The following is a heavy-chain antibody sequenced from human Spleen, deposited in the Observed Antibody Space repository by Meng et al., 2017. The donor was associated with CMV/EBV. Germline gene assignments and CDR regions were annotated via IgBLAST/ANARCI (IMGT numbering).Heavy chain of an antibody. CDR3: ATPPREGAGWGAYSYYGLDV. D-gene: IGHD3-16*01. J-gene: IGHJ6*02. Sequence: SVKVSCKTSGSSFSDYAVSWVRQAPGQGLEWMGGIIPIFGTLNYAQKFQDRVTITSEESTSTAYMELSSLRSEDTAVYYCATPPREGAGWGAYSYYGLDVWGQGTTVTVSS. CDR2: IIPIFGTL. V-gene: IGHV1-69*13. CDR1: GSSFSDYA.